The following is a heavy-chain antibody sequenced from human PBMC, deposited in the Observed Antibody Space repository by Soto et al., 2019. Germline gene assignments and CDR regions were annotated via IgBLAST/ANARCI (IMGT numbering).Heavy chain of an antibody. V-gene: IGHV4-61*01. CDR2: IYYSGST. CDR1: GGSVSSGSYY. J-gene: IGHJ5*02. D-gene: IGHD3-10*01. CDR3: ARGGGLTMVRGVSNWFDP. Sequence: SSETLSLTCTVSGGSVSSGSYYWSWIRQPPGKGLEWIGYIYYSGSTNYNPSLKSRVTISVDTSKNQFSLKLSSVTAADTAVYYCARGGGLTMVRGVSNWFDPWGQGTLVTVSS.